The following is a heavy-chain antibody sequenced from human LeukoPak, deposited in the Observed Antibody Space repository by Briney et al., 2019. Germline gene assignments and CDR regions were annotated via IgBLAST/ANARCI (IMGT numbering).Heavy chain of an antibody. V-gene: IGHV3-23*01. J-gene: IGHJ3*02. CDR2: ISGSGGST. CDR3: AKGEGSYGDYVEDAFDI. CDR1: GFTFSSYA. D-gene: IGHD4-17*01. Sequence: PGGSLRLSCAASGFTFSSYAVSWVRQAPGKGLEWVSVISGSGGSTYYADSMKGRFTISRDNSKNTLYLQMNSLRAEDTAVYYCAKGEGSYGDYVEDAFDIWGQGTMVTVSS.